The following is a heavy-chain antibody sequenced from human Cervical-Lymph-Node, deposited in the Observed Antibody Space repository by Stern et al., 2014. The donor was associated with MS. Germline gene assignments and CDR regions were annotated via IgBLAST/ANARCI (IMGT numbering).Heavy chain of an antibody. D-gene: IGHD5-24*01. V-gene: IGHV4-39*01. CDR2: IYYSGST. CDR1: GGSISSSSYY. CDR3: ARHVGDGYNWGA. J-gene: IGHJ5*02. Sequence: MQLVESGPGLVKPSETLSLTCTVSGGSISSSSYYWGWIRQPPGKGLEWIGGIYYSGSTYYNPSLKSRVTISVDTSKNQFSLQLSSVTAADTAVYYCARHVGDGYNWGAWGQGTLVTVSS.